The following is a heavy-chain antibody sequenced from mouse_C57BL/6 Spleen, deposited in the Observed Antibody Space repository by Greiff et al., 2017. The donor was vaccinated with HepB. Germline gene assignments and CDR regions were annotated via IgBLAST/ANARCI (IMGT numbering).Heavy chain of an antibody. CDR1: GYTFTSYW. V-gene: IGHV1-61*01. CDR2: IYPSDSET. J-gene: IGHJ2*01. D-gene: IGHD2-4*01. CDR3: ARSHDYEGFDY. Sequence: QVQLQQPGAELVRPGSSVKLSCKASGYTFTSYWMDWVKQRPGQGLEWIGNIYPSDSETHYNQKFKDKATLTVDKSSSPAYMQLSSLTSEDSAVYYCARSHDYEGFDYWGQGTTLTVSS.